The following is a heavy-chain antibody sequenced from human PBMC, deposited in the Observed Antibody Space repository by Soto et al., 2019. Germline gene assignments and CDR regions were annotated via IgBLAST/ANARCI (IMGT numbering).Heavy chain of an antibody. D-gene: IGHD4-17*01. Sequence: QVQLLASGPGLVKPSETLSLTCTVSGNSISDYYWSWIRQPPGKGLEWIGYIFHNGNTNYNPSLTRRVTMSVDTSKNQCSLRLSSVTAADTALYYCARDVGGTVTLEAAFDFGGQGTMVTVS. CDR2: IFHNGNT. CDR1: GNSISDYY. J-gene: IGHJ3*01. CDR3: ARDVGGTVTLEAAFDF. V-gene: IGHV4-59*01.